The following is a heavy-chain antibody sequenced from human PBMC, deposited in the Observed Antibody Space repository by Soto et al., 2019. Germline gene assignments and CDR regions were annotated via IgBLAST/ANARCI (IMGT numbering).Heavy chain of an antibody. CDR3: ARYIYGQGFKA. J-gene: IGHJ5*02. D-gene: IGHD3-3*02. CDR1: GDIFTNFA. Sequence: QVQLVQPGAEVRKPGASVKVSCKASGDIFTNFAFNWVRQATGQGLEWIGWMRANSGDTGHDQKFQGRVSMTRDTSMSTAYMELSSLRAEDTAVYYCARYIYGQGFKAWGQGTLVFVSS. V-gene: IGHV1-8*01. CDR2: MRANSGDT.